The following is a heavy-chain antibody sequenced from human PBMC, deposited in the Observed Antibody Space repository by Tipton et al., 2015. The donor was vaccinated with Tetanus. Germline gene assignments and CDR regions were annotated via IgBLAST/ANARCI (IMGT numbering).Heavy chain of an antibody. J-gene: IGHJ6*02. V-gene: IGHV4-34*01. CDR1: GGSFSGYY. CDR2: INHSGST. Sequence: LRLSCAVYGGSFSGYYWSWIRQPPGKGLEWIGEINHSGSTNYNPSLKSRVTISVDTSKNQFSLKLSSVTAADTAVYYCATPKSRITIFGLDVWGQGTTVTVSS. D-gene: IGHD3-3*01. CDR3: ATPKSRITIFGLDV.